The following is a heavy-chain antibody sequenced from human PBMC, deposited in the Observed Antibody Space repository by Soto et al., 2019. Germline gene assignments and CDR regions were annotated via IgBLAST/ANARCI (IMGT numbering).Heavy chain of an antibody. D-gene: IGHD1-26*01. Sequence: KTXGTLRRACVASGFTFKTAWMAWVRQAPGKGLEWVGHVTTGGPTHYAAPVKGKFTISRDDSKNTAYLQMNSLKAEDTAVYYCATDLPTEGAGEFDYWGQGTPVTVSS. CDR3: ATDLPTEGAGEFDY. CDR2: VTTGGPT. CDR1: GFTFKTAW. J-gene: IGHJ4*02. V-gene: IGHV3-15*01.